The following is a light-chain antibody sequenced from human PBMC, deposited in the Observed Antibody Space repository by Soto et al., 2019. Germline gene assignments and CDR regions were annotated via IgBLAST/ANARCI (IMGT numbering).Light chain of an antibody. Sequence: EIVLTQSPGTLSLSPGERATLSCKASQSVSSNYLAWYQQKPGQAPRLLISGASSRASGIPDRFSGSGSGTDFILTISRLEPEDFAGYYCQQYGGSPTFGPGTKVDI. CDR3: QQYGGSPT. J-gene: IGKJ3*01. CDR1: QSVSSNY. CDR2: GAS. V-gene: IGKV3-20*01.